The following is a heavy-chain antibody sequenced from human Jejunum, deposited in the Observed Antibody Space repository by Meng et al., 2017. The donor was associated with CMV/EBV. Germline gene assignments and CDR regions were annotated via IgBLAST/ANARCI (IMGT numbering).Heavy chain of an antibody. J-gene: IGHJ4*02. CDR1: GFTFSRSW. CDR2: INEDGSLP. Sequence: SLRISCAASGFTFSRSWMSWVRQARGKGAEWVANINEDGSLPHYVDSVKGRFTIYRDNTQNSLYLQMNSLRGDDTAVYYCEGGDGYWGQGTLVTVSS. CDR3: EGGDGY. V-gene: IGHV3-7*04.